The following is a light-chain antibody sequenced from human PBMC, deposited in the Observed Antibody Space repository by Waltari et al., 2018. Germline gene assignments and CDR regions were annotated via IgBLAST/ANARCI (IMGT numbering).Light chain of an antibody. CDR2: GAS. V-gene: IGKV3-20*01. Sequence: EIVLTQSPGTLSLSPGERATLSCRASQTISGSWLTWYQQKPGQAPRLVIYGASIRATAIPDRFSGSGSGTDFTLTISRLEPEDFAVCYCQQYDGSSVTFGGRTKVEIK. CDR3: QQYDGSSVT. CDR1: QTISGSW. J-gene: IGKJ4*01.